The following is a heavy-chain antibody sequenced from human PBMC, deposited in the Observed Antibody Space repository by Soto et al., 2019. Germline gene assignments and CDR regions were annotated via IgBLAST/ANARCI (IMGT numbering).Heavy chain of an antibody. Sequence: QVQLVESGGGVVQPGRSLRLSCAASGFTFSSYAMHWVRQAPGKGLEWVAVISYDGSNKYYADYVKGRFTISRDNSKNTLYLQMNSLRAEDTAVYYCARGGLATIHPFDYWGQGTLVTVSS. CDR1: GFTFSSYA. CDR2: ISYDGSNK. V-gene: IGHV3-30-3*01. CDR3: ARGGLATIHPFDY. J-gene: IGHJ4*02. D-gene: IGHD5-12*01.